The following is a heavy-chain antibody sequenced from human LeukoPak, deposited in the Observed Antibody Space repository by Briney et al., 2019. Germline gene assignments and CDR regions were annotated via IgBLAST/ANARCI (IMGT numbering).Heavy chain of an antibody. CDR3: ARLTYFGSSGYLYYFDY. CDR1: GGSIIDSSCY. D-gene: IGHD3-22*01. J-gene: IGHJ4*02. Sequence: DPSETLSLTCTVSGGSIIDSSCYWAWIRQPPGKGLEWIGEINHSGSTNYNPSLKSRVTISVDTSKNQFSLKLSSVTAADTAVYYCARLTYFGSSGYLYYFDYWGQGTLVTVSS. CDR2: INHSGST. V-gene: IGHV4-39*07.